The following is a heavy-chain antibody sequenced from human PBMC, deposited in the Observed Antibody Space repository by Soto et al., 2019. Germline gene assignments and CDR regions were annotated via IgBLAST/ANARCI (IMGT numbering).Heavy chain of an antibody. J-gene: IGHJ4*02. CDR2: ISGSGGST. V-gene: IGHV3-23*01. CDR3: AKMGGDFWSGYRYKAGFDY. CDR1: GFTFSSYA. D-gene: IGHD3-3*01. Sequence: EVQLLESGGGLVQPGGSLRLSCAASGFTFSSYAMSRVRQAPGKGLEWVSAISGSGGSTYYADSVKGRFTISRDNSKNQQYLQMNSLRVEDTAVYYCAKMGGDFWSGYRYKAGFDYWGQGTLVT.